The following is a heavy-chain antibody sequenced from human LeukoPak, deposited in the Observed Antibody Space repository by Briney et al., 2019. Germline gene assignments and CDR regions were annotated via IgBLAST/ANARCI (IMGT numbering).Heavy chain of an antibody. D-gene: IGHD3-10*01. CDR2: IYYSGST. CDR3: ARVRMVRGVLFDY. V-gene: IGHV4-59*01. J-gene: IGHJ4*02. Sequence: SETLSLTCTVSGGSISSYYWSWIRQPPGKGLEWIGYIYYSGSTNYNPSLKSRVTIPVDTSKNQFSLKLSSVTAADTAVYYCARVRMVRGVLFDYWGQGTLVTVSS. CDR1: GGSISSYY.